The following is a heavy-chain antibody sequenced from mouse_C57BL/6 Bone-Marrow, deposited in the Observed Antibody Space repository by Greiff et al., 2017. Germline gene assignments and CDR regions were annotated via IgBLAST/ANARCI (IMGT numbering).Heavy chain of an antibody. CDR2: IHPNSGST. CDR3: ARRPDYYGSSYGFAY. V-gene: IGHV1-64*01. CDR1: GYTFTSYW. D-gene: IGHD1-1*01. J-gene: IGHJ3*01. Sequence: QVQLQQPGAELVMPGASVKLSCKASGYTFTSYWMHWVKQRPGQGLEWIGMIHPNSGSTNYNEKFKSKATLTVDKSSSTAYMQLSSLTSEDSAVYYCARRPDYYGSSYGFAYWGQGTLVTVSA.